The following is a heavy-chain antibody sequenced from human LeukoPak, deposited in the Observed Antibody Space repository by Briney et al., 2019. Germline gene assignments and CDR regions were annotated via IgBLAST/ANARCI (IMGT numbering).Heavy chain of an antibody. CDR2: INAGNGNT. D-gene: IGHD3-10*01. J-gene: IGHJ4*02. Sequence: ASVKVSCKASGYTFTSYAMHWVRQAPGQRLEWMGWINAGNGNTKYSQKLQGRVTMTTDTSTSTAYMELRSLRSDDTAVYYCARGEPYYYGSGGNRYFDYWGQGTLVTVSS. V-gene: IGHV1-3*01. CDR1: GYTFTSYA. CDR3: ARGEPYYYGSGGNRYFDY.